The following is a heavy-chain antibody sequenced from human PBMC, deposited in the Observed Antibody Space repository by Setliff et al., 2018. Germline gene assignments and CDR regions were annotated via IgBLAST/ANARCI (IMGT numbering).Heavy chain of an antibody. J-gene: IGHJ5*02. CDR3: ATDGPVLNGDYIS. V-gene: IGHV4-39*07. Sequence: PSETLSLTCSVSGASISTTYCYWDWIRQSPEKGLEWIGTIYQNGITYYNPSVKSRVTISVDKSKNQFSLSLRSVTAADTAVYYCATDGPVLNGDYISWGQGTLVTVSS. D-gene: IGHD3-10*01. CDR2: IYQNGIT. CDR1: GASISTTYCY.